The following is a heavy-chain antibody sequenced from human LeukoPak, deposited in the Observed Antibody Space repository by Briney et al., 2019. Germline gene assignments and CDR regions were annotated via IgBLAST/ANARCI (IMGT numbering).Heavy chain of an antibody. Sequence: PSQTLSLTCTVSGGSISSGDYYWSWIRQPPGKGLEWIGYIFYSGSTYYNPSLKSRVTMSVDTSNNQFSLKLSSVTAADTAVYYCARDLLNEGNHLDYWGQGTLVTVSS. V-gene: IGHV4-30-4*01. J-gene: IGHJ4*02. CDR3: ARDLLNEGNHLDY. CDR1: GGSISSGDYY. CDR2: IFYSGST. D-gene: IGHD4-23*01.